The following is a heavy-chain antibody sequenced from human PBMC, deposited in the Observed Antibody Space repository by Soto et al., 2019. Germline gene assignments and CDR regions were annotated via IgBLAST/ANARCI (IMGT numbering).Heavy chain of an antibody. CDR2: IYTSGDT. CDR1: GDSISNSH. CDR3: VRDKGMADL. J-gene: IGHJ5*02. Sequence: QVHLQESGPGLVKPSETLSLSCTISGDSISNSHWSWILQSAGMGLEWIGRIYTSGDTNYNPSLESRVTVSVDTSNNHFSLKLTSVTAAATAVYYCVRDKGMADLWGQGTLVSVSS. D-gene: IGHD6-13*01. V-gene: IGHV4-4*07.